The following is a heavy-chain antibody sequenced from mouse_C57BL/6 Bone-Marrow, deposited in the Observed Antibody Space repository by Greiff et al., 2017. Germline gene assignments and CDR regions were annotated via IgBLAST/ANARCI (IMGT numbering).Heavy chain of an antibody. Sequence: VQLQQPGAELVRPGTSVKLSCKASGYTFTSYWMHWVKQRPGQGLEWIGVIDPSDSYTNYNQKFKGKATLTVDTSSSTAYMQLSSLASEGSAVYYCASTGFAYWGQGTLVTVSA. J-gene: IGHJ3*01. D-gene: IGHD4-1*02. CDR3: ASTGFAY. CDR2: IDPSDSYT. V-gene: IGHV1-59*01. CDR1: GYTFTSYW.